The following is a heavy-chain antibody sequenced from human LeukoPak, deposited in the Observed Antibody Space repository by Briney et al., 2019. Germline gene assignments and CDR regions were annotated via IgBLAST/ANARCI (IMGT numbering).Heavy chain of an antibody. Sequence: GGSLRLSCAASGFTFSSYAMSWVRQAPGKGLEWVSAISGSGGSTYYADSVKGRFTISRDNSKNTLYLQMNSLRAEDAAVYYCAYELVGAPDFDYWGQGTLVTVSS. V-gene: IGHV3-23*01. CDR1: GFTFSSYA. J-gene: IGHJ4*02. D-gene: IGHD1-26*01. CDR2: ISGSGGST. CDR3: AYELVGAPDFDY.